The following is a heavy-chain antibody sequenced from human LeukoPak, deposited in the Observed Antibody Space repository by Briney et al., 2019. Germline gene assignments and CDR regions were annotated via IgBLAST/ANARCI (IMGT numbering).Heavy chain of an antibody. CDR2: IKSKTDGGTT. V-gene: IGHV3-15*01. Sequence: GGSLRLSCAASGFTFSNAWMSWVRQAPGKGLERVGRIKSKTDGGTTDYAAPVKGRFTISRDDSKNTLYLQMNSLKTEDTAVYYCTTDGGSPYGDNFDYWGQGTLVTVSS. J-gene: IGHJ4*02. CDR3: TTDGGSPYGDNFDY. D-gene: IGHD4-17*01. CDR1: GFTFSNAW.